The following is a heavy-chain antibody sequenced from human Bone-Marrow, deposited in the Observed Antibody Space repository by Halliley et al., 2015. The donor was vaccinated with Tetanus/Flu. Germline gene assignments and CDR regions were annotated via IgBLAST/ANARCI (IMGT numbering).Heavy chain of an antibody. V-gene: IGHV4-39*07. CDR2: LYYSGST. Sequence: TLSLTCTVSGVSLTSSGYYWGWIRQPPGKGLEWIGSLYYSGSTYYNPSLKSRVSISVDTSKNQFSLNLTSVTAADTALYYCATRQHRYSSSWFKDFWGQGTLVTVSS. CDR1: GVSLTSSGYY. CDR3: ATRQHRYSSSWFKDF. J-gene: IGHJ4*02. D-gene: IGHD6-13*01.